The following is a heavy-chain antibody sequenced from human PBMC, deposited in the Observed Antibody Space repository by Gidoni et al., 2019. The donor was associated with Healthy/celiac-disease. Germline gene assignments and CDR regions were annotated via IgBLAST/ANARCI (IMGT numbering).Heavy chain of an antibody. Sequence: QVQLVQSGAEVKKPGASVKVSCKASGYTFTSYYMHWVRQAPGQGLEWMGIINPSGGSTSYAQKFQGRVTMTRDTSTSTVYMELSSLRSEDTAVYYCARALGCSGGSCYDYYHYYMDVWGKGTTVTVSS. CDR3: ARALGCSGGSCYDYYHYYMDV. D-gene: IGHD2-15*01. CDR2: INPSGGST. V-gene: IGHV1-46*03. CDR1: GYTFTSYY. J-gene: IGHJ6*03.